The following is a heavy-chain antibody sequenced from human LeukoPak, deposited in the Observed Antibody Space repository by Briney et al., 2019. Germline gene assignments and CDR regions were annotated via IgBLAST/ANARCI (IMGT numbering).Heavy chain of an antibody. CDR2: IYSGGST. CDR3: ARATLDN. J-gene: IGHJ4*02. V-gene: IGHV3-53*01. CDR1: GVTVSDNY. Sequence: GGSLRLSCAASGVTVSDNYISRHPQAPGKGLEWVSVIYSGGSTKYADSVKARFTISRDNSKNTVYLQMNSLRADDTAVYYCARATLDNWGQGTLVTVSS.